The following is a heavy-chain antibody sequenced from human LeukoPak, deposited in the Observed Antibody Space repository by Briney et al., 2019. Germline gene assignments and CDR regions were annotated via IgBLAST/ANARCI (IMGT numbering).Heavy chain of an antibody. CDR3: ARDGESSGSDDFDY. Sequence: ASVKVSCKASGYTFTGYYMHWVRQAPGQGLEWMGWINPNSGGTNYAQKFQGRVTMTRDTSISAAYMEVSRLRSDDTAVYYCARDGESSGSDDFDYWGQGTLVTVSS. J-gene: IGHJ4*02. V-gene: IGHV1-2*02. CDR1: GYTFTGYY. D-gene: IGHD1-26*01. CDR2: INPNSGGT.